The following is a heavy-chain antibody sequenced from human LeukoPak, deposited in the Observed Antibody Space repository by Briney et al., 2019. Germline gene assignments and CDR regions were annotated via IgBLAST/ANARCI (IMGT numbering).Heavy chain of an antibody. J-gene: IGHJ3*02. CDR2: IWHSGTT. CDR1: GYSISSGYY. CDR3: ARVAVLDVPATSDAFDI. D-gene: IGHD2-15*01. Sequence: PSETLSLTCTVSGYSISSGYYWGWIRQPPGKGLEWIGTIWHSGTTYYNPSLKSRVTMSVDTSKNQFSLKLTSVTAADTAVYYCARVAVLDVPATSDAFDIWGQGTMVTVSS. V-gene: IGHV4-38-2*02.